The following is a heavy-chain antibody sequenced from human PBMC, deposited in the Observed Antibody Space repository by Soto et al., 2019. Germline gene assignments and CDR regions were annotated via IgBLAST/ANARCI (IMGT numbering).Heavy chain of an antibody. CDR1: GGSISSSSYY. V-gene: IGHV4-39*01. CDR3: ARQRDHYGMDV. CDR2: IYYSGST. J-gene: IGHJ6*02. Sequence: SEILSLTCTVSGGSISSSSYYWGWIRQHPGKGLEWIGSIYYSGSTYYNPSLKSRVTISVDTSKNQFSLKLSSVTAADTAVYYCARQRDHYGMDVWGQGTTVIVSS.